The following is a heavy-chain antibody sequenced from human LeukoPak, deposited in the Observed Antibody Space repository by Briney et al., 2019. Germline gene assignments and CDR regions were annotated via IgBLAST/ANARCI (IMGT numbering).Heavy chain of an antibody. J-gene: IGHJ4*02. D-gene: IGHD3-10*01. Sequence: GASVKVSCKASGYTFTSYDINWVRQATGQGLEWMGWMNPNSGNTGYAQKFRGRVTMTRNTSISTAYMELSSLRSEDTAVYYCARGRITMVRGPDIDYWGQGTLVTVSS. V-gene: IGHV1-8*01. CDR2: MNPNSGNT. CDR1: GYTFTSYD. CDR3: ARGRITMVRGPDIDY.